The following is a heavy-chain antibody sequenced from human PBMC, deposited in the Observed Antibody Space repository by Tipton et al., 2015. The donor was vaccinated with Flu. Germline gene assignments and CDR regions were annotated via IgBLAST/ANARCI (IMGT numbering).Heavy chain of an antibody. CDR2: IKQDGSAK. CDR1: GFTFSSYW. V-gene: IGHV3-7*04. D-gene: IGHD4-17*01. Sequence: AVSGFTFSSYWMSWVRQAPGRGLEWVANIKQDGSAKDYVDSVEGRFTISRDNTKNSLYLQMNSLRAEDTAVYYCARGTSTVTTKDYFDYWGQGTLVTVSS. CDR3: ARGTSTVTTKDYFDY. J-gene: IGHJ4*02.